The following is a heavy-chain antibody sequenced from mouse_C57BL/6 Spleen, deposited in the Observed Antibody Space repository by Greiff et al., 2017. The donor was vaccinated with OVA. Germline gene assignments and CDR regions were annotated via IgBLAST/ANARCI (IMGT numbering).Heavy chain of an antibody. Sequence: EVKVVESEGGLVQPGSSMKLSCTASGFTFSDYYMAWVRQVPEKGLEWVANINYDGSSTYYLDSLKSRFIISRDNAKNILYLQMSSLKSEDTATYYCARDGDYGNYGFDYWGQGTTLTVSS. CDR2: INYDGSST. V-gene: IGHV5-16*01. J-gene: IGHJ2*01. D-gene: IGHD2-1*01. CDR3: ARDGDYGNYGFDY. CDR1: GFTFSDYY.